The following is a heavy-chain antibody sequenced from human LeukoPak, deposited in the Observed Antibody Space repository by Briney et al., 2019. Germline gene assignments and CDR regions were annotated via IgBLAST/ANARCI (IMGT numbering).Heavy chain of an antibody. Sequence: GRSLRLSCAASGFAFSTYAMHWVRQAPGKGLEWVAVISFDGNTKYYADSVKGRFTISRDNSKNTLYLQMNGLKTEDTAMYYCARTPRGGGYYYGMDVWGQGTTVTVSS. CDR3: ARTPRGGGYYYGMDV. CDR1: GFAFSTYA. CDR2: ISFDGNTK. J-gene: IGHJ6*02. D-gene: IGHD3-16*01. V-gene: IGHV3-30-3*01.